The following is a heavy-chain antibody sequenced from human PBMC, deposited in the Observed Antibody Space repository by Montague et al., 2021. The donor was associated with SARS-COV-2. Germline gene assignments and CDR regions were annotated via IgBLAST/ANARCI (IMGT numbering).Heavy chain of an antibody. CDR2: ITHGGST. CDR1: GGSFSGYY. V-gene: IGHV4-34*01. J-gene: IGHJ6*02. CDR3: ARGFLSVVPAVLGVAFYYYSDMDV. Sequence: SETLSLTCAVYGGSFSGYYWSWIRQPPGKGLEWIGEITHGGSTNSNPSLKSRVTISVDTSKNQFSLKLSSVTAADTAVYFCARGFLSVVPAVLGVAFYYYSDMDVWGQGTTVTVSS. D-gene: IGHD2-2*01.